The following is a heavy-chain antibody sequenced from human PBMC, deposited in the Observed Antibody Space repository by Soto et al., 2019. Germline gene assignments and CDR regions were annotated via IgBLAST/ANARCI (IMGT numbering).Heavy chain of an antibody. Sequence: QLQLQESGSGLVKPSQTLSLTCAVSGGSISSGGYSWSWIRQPPGKGLEWIGYIYHSGSTYYNPSLKGRVTTSADRSKTQFSLKLRSVTAADTAVYYCARGGGNTFDYWGQGTLVTVSS. D-gene: IGHD3-16*01. CDR2: IYHSGST. V-gene: IGHV4-30-2*01. CDR1: GGSISSGGYS. CDR3: ARGGGNTFDY. J-gene: IGHJ4*02.